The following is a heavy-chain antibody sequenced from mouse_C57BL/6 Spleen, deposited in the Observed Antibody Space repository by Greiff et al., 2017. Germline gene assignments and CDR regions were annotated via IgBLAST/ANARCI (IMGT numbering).Heavy chain of an antibody. Sequence: EVKLVESGGGLVKPGGSLKLSCAASGFTFSDYGMHWVRQAPEKGLEWVAYISSGSSTIYYADTVKGRFTISRDNAKNTPYLQMPSLRSEDTAMYYCARWPFNGYFDDWGTGTTVTVSS. CDR3: ARWPFNGYFDD. J-gene: IGHJ1*03. CDR2: ISSGSSTI. V-gene: IGHV5-17*01. CDR1: GFTFSDYG.